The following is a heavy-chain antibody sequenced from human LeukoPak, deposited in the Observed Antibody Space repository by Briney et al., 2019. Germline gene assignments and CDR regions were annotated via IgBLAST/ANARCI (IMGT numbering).Heavy chain of an antibody. CDR1: EYTFIGYY. CDR3: ARAQYGSGWNRFQH. CDR2: INPNSGGT. Sequence: ASVKVSCKASEYTFIGYYLHWVRQAPGQGLEWMGWINPNSGGTNYAQKFQGRVTMTRDTSISTACMELSRLRSDDTAVYYCARAQYGSGWNRFQHWGQGTLVTVSS. J-gene: IGHJ1*01. D-gene: IGHD6-19*01. V-gene: IGHV1-2*02.